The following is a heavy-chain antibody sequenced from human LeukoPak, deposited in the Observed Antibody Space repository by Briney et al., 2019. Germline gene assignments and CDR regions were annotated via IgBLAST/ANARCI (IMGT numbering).Heavy chain of an antibody. CDR3: AKGRGDYYFDY. V-gene: IGHV3-74*01. J-gene: IGHJ4*02. CDR2: INSDGSST. CDR1: GFTFSSYE. Sequence: PGGSLRLSCAASGFTFSSYEMNWVRQAPGKGLVWVSRINSDGSSTSYADSVKGRFTISRDNAKNTLYLQMNSLRAEDTAVYYCAKGRGDYYFDYWGQGTLVTVSS. D-gene: IGHD4-17*01.